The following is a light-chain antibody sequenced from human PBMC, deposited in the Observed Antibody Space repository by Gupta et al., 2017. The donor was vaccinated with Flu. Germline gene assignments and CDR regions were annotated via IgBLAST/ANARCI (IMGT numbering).Light chain of an antibody. CDR1: QSISSY. V-gene: IGKV1-39*01. CDR3: QQSYSNPRT. J-gene: IGKJ2*01. CDR2: AAS. Sequence: SVGDRVTITCRASQSISSYLNWYQQKPGKAPKLLIYAASSLQSGVPSRFSGSGSGTDFTLTISSLQPEDFATYYCQQSYSNPRTFGQGTKL.